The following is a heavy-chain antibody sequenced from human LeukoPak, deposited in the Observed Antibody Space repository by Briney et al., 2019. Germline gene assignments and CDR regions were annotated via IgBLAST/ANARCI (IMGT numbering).Heavy chain of an antibody. V-gene: IGHV3-48*01. CDR2: ISSSSSTI. D-gene: IGHD1-26*01. CDR1: GFTFSSYS. CDR3: ARDRRGATTDIDY. J-gene: IGHJ4*02. Sequence: GGSLRLSCAASGFTFSSYSMNWVRQAPGKGLEWISYISSSSSTIYYADSVKGRFTISRDNAKNSLYLQMNSLRAEDTAVYYCARDRRGATTDIDYWGQGTLVTVSS.